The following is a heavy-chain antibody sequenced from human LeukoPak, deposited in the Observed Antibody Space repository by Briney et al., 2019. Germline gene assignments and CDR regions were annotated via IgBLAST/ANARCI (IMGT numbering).Heavy chain of an antibody. CDR1: GFTFSSYS. CDR3: ARSSGSSGSYNYYYYYGMDV. V-gene: IGHV3-21*01. J-gene: IGHJ6*02. Sequence: GSLRLSCAASGFTFSSYSMNWVRQAPGKGLEWVSSISSSSSYIYYADSVKGRFTISRDNAKNSLYLQMNSLRAEDTAVYYCARSSGSSGSYNYYYYYGMDVWGQGTTVTVSS. D-gene: IGHD3-10*01. CDR2: ISSSSSYI.